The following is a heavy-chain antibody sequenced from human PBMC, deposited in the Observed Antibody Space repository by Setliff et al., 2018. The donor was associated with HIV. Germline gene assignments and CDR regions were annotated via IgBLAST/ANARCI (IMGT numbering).Heavy chain of an antibody. J-gene: IGHJ2*01. D-gene: IGHD4-17*01. CDR2: IKQDGSEK. CDR3: ARDHQDYLGWYFDL. V-gene: IGHV3-7*01. CDR1: GFTFSSYW. Sequence: PGGSLRLSCAASGFTFSSYWMSWVRQAPGKGLEWVANIKQDGSEKYYVDSVKGRFTISRDNAKNSLYLQMDSLRAEDTAVYYCARDHQDYLGWYFDLWGRGTLVTVSS.